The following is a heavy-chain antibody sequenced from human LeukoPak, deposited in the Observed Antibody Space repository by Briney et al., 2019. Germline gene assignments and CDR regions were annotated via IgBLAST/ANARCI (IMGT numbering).Heavy chain of an antibody. CDR1: GFTLSSYA. J-gene: IGHJ1*01. Sequence: PGRSLRLSCAASGFTLSSYAMPWVRQAQGKGLEWVSAICGSGGTSYYASSVNRRFTFCGHTSKTPLHLQVNSLTAEDTPVYYCPNSTTVRYFDWPERRVAWGQGPLDTVS. CDR3: PNSTTVRYFDWPERRVA. D-gene: IGHD3-9*01. V-gene: IGHV3-23*01. CDR2: ICGSGGTS.